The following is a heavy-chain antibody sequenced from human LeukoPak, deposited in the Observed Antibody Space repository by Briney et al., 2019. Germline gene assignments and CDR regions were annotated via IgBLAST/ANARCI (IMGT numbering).Heavy chain of an antibody. CDR2: ISYDGSNK. V-gene: IGHV3-30-3*01. CDR1: GFTFSSYA. CDR3: ARDYYDSSGYSDY. J-gene: IGHJ4*02. Sequence: GRSLRLSCAASGFTFSSYAMHWVRQAPGKGLEWVAVISYDGSNKYYADSVKGRFTISRDNSKNTLYLQMNSLRAEDTAVYYCARDYYDSSGYSDYWGQGTLVTVSS. D-gene: IGHD3-22*01.